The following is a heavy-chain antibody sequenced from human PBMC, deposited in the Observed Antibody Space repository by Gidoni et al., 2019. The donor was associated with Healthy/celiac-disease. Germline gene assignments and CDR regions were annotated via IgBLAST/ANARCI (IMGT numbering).Heavy chain of an antibody. CDR3: AKDPREVVVITRSGFDY. Sequence: QVQLVESGGGVVQPGRSLSLSCAASGFTFSSYGMHWVRQAPGKGLEGVAVISYDGSNKYYADSVKGRFTISRDNSKNTLYLQMNSLRAEDTAVYYCAKDPREVVVITRSGFDYWGQGTLVTVSS. CDR1: GFTFSSYG. D-gene: IGHD3-22*01. J-gene: IGHJ4*02. V-gene: IGHV3-30*18. CDR2: ISYDGSNK.